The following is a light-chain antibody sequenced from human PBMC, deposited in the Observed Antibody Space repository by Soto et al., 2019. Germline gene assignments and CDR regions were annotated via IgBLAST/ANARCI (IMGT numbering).Light chain of an antibody. Sequence: DIQMTQSPSTLSGSVGDRVTITCRASQTISSWLAWYQQKPGKAPKLLIYKASTLKSGVPSRFSGSGSGTEFTLTISSLQPDDFETYYCQPYNSYYEALGQGTKVDIK. V-gene: IGKV1-5*03. J-gene: IGKJ1*01. CDR2: KAS. CDR3: QPYNSYYEA. CDR1: QTISSW.